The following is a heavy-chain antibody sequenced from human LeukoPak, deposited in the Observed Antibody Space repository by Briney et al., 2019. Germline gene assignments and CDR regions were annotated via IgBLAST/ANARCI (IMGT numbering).Heavy chain of an antibody. CDR3: AREAKVGGALQY. J-gene: IGHJ4*02. CDR1: GFTFSDYW. Sequence: PGGSLRLSCAASGFTFSDYWMHWVRQAPGKGLVWVSRINTDGGFTRYADSVQGRFTISRDTAKNTLFLQMNSLRAEDTAVYYCAREAKVGGALQYWGQGILVTVSS. V-gene: IGHV3-74*01. D-gene: IGHD1-26*01. CDR2: INTDGGFT.